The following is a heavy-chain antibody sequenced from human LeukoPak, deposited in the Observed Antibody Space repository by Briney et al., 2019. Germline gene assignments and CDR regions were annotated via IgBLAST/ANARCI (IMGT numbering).Heavy chain of an antibody. CDR3: ARDPTQWLRYGYFDY. CDR1: GFTFSSYA. J-gene: IGHJ4*02. V-gene: IGHV3-23*01. CDR2: ISGSGGST. Sequence: GGSLRLSCAASGFTFSSYAMSWVRQAPGKGLQWVSSISGSGGSTYYADSVKGRFTISRDNSKNTLFLHMISLRVEDTAVYYCARDPTQWLRYGYFDYWGQGTLVTVSS. D-gene: IGHD5-12*01.